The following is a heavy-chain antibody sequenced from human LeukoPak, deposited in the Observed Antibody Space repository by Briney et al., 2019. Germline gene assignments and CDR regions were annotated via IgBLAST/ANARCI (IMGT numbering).Heavy chain of an antibody. CDR2: IYYSGST. V-gene: IGHV4-59*08. J-gene: IGHJ5*02. CDR3: ARIVVVVAAPSRCNWFDP. CDR1: GGSISSYY. Sequence: SETLSLTCTVSGGSISSYYWSWIRQPPGKGLEWIGYIYYSGSTNYNPSLKSRVTISVDTSKNQFSLKLSSVTAADTAVYYCARIVVVVAAPSRCNWFDPWGQGTLVTVSS. D-gene: IGHD2-15*01.